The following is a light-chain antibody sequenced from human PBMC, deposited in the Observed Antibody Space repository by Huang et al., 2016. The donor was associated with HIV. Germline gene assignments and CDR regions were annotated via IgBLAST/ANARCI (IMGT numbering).Light chain of an antibody. V-gene: IGKV3-20*01. J-gene: IGKJ1*01. CDR3: QQYGSSPRT. CDR2: GAS. CDR1: QSVRCFY. Sequence: EIVLTQSPGTLSLSPGERATLSCRASQSVRCFYLAWYQQKPGQAPRLLIYGASSRATGIPDRFSGSGSGTDFTLTISRLEPEDFAVYYCQQYGSSPRTFGQGTKVEIK.